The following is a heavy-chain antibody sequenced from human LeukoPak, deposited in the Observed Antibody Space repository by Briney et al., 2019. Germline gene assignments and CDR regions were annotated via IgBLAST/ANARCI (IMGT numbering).Heavy chain of an antibody. CDR3: ARDLLNYDILTGTAINWFDP. J-gene: IGHJ5*02. V-gene: IGHV1-24*01. D-gene: IGHD3-9*01. Sequence: ASVKVSCKVSGYTLTELSMHWVRQAPGKGLEWMGGFDPEDGETIYAQKFQGRVTMTEDTSTDTAYMGLSSLRSEDTAVYYCARDLLNYDILTGTAINWFDPWGQGTLVTVSS. CDR1: GYTLTELS. CDR2: FDPEDGET.